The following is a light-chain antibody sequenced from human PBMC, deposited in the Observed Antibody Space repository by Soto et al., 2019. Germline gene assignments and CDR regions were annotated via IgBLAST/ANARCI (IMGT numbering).Light chain of an antibody. J-gene: IGLJ1*01. CDR3: SSFTSSISYV. Sequence: SVLTNPASVSRSPAQSITISCTATSSDDRRYNSVSWYRHHPGKAPKLIIHDVTYPPPGGSNRFSGSKSGNTAPLTISGFNSEDEADYHCSSFTSSISYVFGTGPKVT. V-gene: IGLV2-14*01. CDR2: DVT. CDR1: SSDDRRYNS.